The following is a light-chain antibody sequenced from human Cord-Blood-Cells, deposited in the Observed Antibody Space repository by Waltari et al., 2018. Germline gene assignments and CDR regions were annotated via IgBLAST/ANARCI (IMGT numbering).Light chain of an antibody. CDR3: QQSYSTPLT. CDR1: QSISSY. J-gene: IGKJ4*01. CDR2: AAS. Sequence: DIQMTQSPSSLSASVGDRVNITCRASQSISSYLNWYQQKPGKAPKLLIYAASSLQSGVPSRFSGSGSWTDFTLTISSLQPEDFATYYCQQSYSTPLTFGGGTKVEIK. V-gene: IGKV1-39*01.